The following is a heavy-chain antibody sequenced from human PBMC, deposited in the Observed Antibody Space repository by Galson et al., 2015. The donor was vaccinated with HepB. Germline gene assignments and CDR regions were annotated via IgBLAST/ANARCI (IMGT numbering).Heavy chain of an antibody. CDR2: VSYDGNSK. Sequence: SLRLSCAASGFSFRSYAMHWVRWAPGKGLERVAVVSYDGNSKYYLDSVKGRLTISRDNAKNTLYLQMNSLRAEDTAIYYCASQWGSSTETMDVWGQGTTVTVSS. CDR3: ASQWGSSTETMDV. D-gene: IGHD6-13*01. V-gene: IGHV3-30-3*01. CDR1: GFSFRSYA. J-gene: IGHJ6*02.